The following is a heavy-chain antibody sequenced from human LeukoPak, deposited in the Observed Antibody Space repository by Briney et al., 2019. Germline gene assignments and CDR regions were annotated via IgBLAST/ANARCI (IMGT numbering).Heavy chain of an antibody. D-gene: IGHD3-22*01. V-gene: IGHV1-8*01. J-gene: IGHJ4*02. CDR1: GYTFTSYD. CDR3: ARAHNYTSGYYYLYPDY. Sequence: GASVKVSCKASGYTFTSYDINWVRQATGQGLEWMGWMNPNSGNTGSAQKFQGRVTMTRDTSISTAYMELSSLRPEDTAVYYCARAHNYTSGYYYLYPDYWGQGTLVTVSS. CDR2: MNPNSGNT.